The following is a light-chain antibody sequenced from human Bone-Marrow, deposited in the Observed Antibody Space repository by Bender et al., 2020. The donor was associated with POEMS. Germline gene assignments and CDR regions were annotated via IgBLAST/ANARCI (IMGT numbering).Light chain of an antibody. J-gene: IGLJ2*01. CDR3: ASWDDSLSGVV. CDR2: NND. Sequence: QSVLTQPPSASGTPGQRVTISCSGSSSNIGSNLVNWYRQLPGTAPKLLIYNNDQRPSGVPDRFSASKSGSSASLAISGLQSEDEAAYYCASWDDSLSGVVFGGGTKLTVL. CDR1: SSNIGSNL. V-gene: IGLV1-44*01.